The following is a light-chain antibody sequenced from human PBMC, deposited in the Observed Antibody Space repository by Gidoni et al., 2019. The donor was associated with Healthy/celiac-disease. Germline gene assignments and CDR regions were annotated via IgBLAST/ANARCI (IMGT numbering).Light chain of an antibody. J-gene: IGLJ2*01. V-gene: IGLV3-1*01. CDR2: QDS. CDR3: QARDSSTVV. CDR1: KLGDKY. Sequence: YELTQPPSVSVSPGQTASITCSGDKLGDKYACWYQHRPGQSPVLVIYQDSKRPSGIPERFSGSNSGNTATLTISGTQAMDEADYYCQARDSSTVVFGGGTKLTVL.